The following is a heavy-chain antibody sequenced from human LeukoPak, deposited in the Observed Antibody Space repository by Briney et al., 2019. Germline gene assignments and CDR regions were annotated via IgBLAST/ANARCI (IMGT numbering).Heavy chain of an antibody. D-gene: IGHD6-13*01. V-gene: IGHV3-23*01. J-gene: IGHJ4*02. CDR3: AKSFGYSRSWFDY. CDR2: IIGNGGGT. CDR1: GFTFSSYA. Sequence: PGGSLRLSCAASGFTFSSYAMSWARQAPGKGLEWASGIIGNGGGTYYADSVKGRFTISRDNSKNTLYLQMNSLRAEDTAVYYCAKSFGYSRSWFDYWGQGTLVTVSS.